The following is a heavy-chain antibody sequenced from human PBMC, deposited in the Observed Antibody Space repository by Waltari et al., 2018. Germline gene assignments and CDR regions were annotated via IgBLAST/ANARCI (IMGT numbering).Heavy chain of an antibody. D-gene: IGHD1-1*01. CDR2: ITQSGDT. V-gene: IGHV4-34*01. CDR1: GGSFSSYF. CDR3: AGGRRWLQLHY. J-gene: IGHJ4*02. Sequence: QVQLQQWGPGVVKPSETLSITCIVSGGSFSSYFWNWIRQAPGKGMEWIGEITQSGDTNYNPSLRSRGTRSIDTSEKSVSLRLTSMNAADTAVYFCAGGRRWLQLHYWGQGALVSVHS.